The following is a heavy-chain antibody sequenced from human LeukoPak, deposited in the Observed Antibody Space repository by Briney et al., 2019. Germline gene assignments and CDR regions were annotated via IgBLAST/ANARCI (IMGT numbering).Heavy chain of an antibody. CDR1: GFTFSNAW. J-gene: IGHJ4*02. D-gene: IGHD3-22*01. CDR3: ISDYYDRDY. CDR2: KSKTDGGTT. V-gene: IGHV3-15*01. Sequence: GGSLRLSCAASGFTFSNAWMNWVRQAPGKGLEWVGRKSKTDGGTTDYAAPVKGRFTISRDYSKNALYLQMNSLKTEDTAVYYCISDYYDRDYWGQGTLVTVSS.